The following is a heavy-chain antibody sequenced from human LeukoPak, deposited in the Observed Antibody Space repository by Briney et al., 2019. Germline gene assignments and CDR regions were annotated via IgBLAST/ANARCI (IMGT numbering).Heavy chain of an antibody. CDR3: AREGIAAAATYYYYMDV. CDR2: ISVYNGNT. CDR1: GYTFTSYG. Sequence: ASVKVSCKASGYTFTSYGISWVRQAPGQGLEWMGWISVYNGNTNYAQKIQGRVTMTTDTSTSTAYMELRSLRSDDTAVYYCAREGIAAAATYYYYMDVWGKGTTVTVSS. J-gene: IGHJ6*03. V-gene: IGHV1-18*01. D-gene: IGHD6-13*01.